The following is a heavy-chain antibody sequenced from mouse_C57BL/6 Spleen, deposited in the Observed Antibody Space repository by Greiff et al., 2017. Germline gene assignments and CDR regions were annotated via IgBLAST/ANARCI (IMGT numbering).Heavy chain of an antibody. CDR2: IDPSDSYT. J-gene: IGHJ4*01. CDR3: ARRLPLYYAMDY. CDR1: GYTFTSYW. Sequence: QVQLQQPGAELVMPGASVKLSCKASGYTFTSYWMHWVKQRPGQGLEWIGEIDPSDSYTNYNQKFKGKSTLTVDKSSSTAYMQLSSLTSEDSAVYYCARRLPLYYAMDYWGQGTSVTVSS. D-gene: IGHD2-4*01. V-gene: IGHV1-69*01.